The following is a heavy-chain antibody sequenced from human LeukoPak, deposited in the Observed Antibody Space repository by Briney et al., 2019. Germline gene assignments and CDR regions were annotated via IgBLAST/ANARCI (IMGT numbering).Heavy chain of an antibody. Sequence: SETLSLTCTVSGGSISSGDYYWSWIRQPPGKGLEWIGYIYYSGSTYYNPSLKSRVIISVDTSKNQFSLKLSSVTAADTAVYYCARVLSGSYYVGAAFDIWGQGTMVTVSS. D-gene: IGHD1-26*01. J-gene: IGHJ3*02. CDR1: GGSISSGDYY. CDR2: IYYSGST. V-gene: IGHV4-30-4*01. CDR3: ARVLSGSYYVGAAFDI.